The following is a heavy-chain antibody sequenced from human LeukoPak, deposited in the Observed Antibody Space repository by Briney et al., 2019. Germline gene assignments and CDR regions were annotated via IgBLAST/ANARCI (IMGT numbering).Heavy chain of an antibody. V-gene: IGHV4-34*01. CDR3: ASGYFGWLWDY. Sequence: SETLSLTCAVYGGSFSGYYWSWIRQPPGKGLEWIGEINHSGSTNYNPSLKSRVTISVDTSKNQFSLKLSSVTAADTAVYYCASGYFGWLWDYWGQGTLVTVSS. D-gene: IGHD3-9*01. J-gene: IGHJ4*02. CDR1: GGSFSGYY. CDR2: INHSGST.